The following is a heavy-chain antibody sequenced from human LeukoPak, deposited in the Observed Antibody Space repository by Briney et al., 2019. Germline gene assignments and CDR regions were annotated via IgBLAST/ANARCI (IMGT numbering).Heavy chain of an antibody. D-gene: IGHD3-10*01. CDR1: GFTFSSYN. CDR2: ISISSMNI. Sequence: GGSLRLSCAASGFTFSSYNMNWVRQAPGKGLEWVSYISISSMNIYYADSVKGRFTISRDNAKNSLYLQMNSLRAEDTAVYYCARDSFSHGSENQPPYYYFGMDVWGQGTTVTVSS. V-gene: IGHV3-21*01. J-gene: IGHJ6*02. CDR3: ARDSFSHGSENQPPYYYFGMDV.